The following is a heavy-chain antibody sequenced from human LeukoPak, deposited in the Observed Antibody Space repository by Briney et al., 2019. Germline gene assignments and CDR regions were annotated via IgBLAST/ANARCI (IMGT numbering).Heavy chain of an antibody. J-gene: IGHJ4*02. D-gene: IGHD3-22*01. CDR3: AKDFDYDSSDDY. V-gene: IGHV3-30*18. CDR2: ISYDGSNK. Sequence: PGRSLRLSCAASGFTFSSYGMHWVRQAPGKGLEWVAVISYDGSNKYYADSVKGRFTISRDNSKNTLYLQMNSLRAEDTAVYYCAKDFDYDSSDDYWGQGTLVTVSS. CDR1: GFTFSSYG.